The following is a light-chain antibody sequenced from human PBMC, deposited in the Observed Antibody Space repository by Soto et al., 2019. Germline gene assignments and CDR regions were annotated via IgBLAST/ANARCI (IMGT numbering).Light chain of an antibody. V-gene: IGKV1-5*01. CDR1: QTISSW. J-gene: IGKJ3*01. CDR3: QQYYSYPLT. Sequence: DIQMTQSPSTLSGSVGDRVTITCRASQTISSWLAWYQQRPGKAPKLLIYDASSLESGVPSRFSGSGSGTDFTLTISCLQSEDFATYYCQQYYSYPLTFGPGTKVDIK. CDR2: DAS.